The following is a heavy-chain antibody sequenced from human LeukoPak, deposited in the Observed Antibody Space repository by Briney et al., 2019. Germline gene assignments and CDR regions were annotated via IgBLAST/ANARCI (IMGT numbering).Heavy chain of an antibody. Sequence: GASVKVSCKASGYTFTSYAMHWVRQAPGQRLEWMGWINAANGNTQYSQKFQGRVTITRDTSASTAYMELSSLRSEDTAVYYCARDLNPLLTYDFWSGYLHYYGMDVWGQGTTVTVSS. CDR2: INAANGNT. CDR3: ARDLNPLLTYDFWSGYLHYYGMDV. V-gene: IGHV1-3*01. CDR1: GYTFTSYA. D-gene: IGHD3-3*01. J-gene: IGHJ6*02.